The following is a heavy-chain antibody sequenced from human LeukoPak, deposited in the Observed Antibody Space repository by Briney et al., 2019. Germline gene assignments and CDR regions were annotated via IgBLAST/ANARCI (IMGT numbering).Heavy chain of an antibody. D-gene: IGHD3-3*01. V-gene: IGHV3-30*02. J-gene: IGHJ3*02. CDR1: GFTFSSYG. CDR3: ARDRGYDFWSGWDAFHI. CDR2: IRYDGSKK. Sequence: PGGSLRLSCAASGFTFSSYGMHWVRQAPGKGLEWVAFIRYDGSKKYYTDSVKGRFTISRDNSKNTLYLQMNSLSAEDTAVYYCARDRGYDFWSGWDAFHIWRRGTMVSVPS.